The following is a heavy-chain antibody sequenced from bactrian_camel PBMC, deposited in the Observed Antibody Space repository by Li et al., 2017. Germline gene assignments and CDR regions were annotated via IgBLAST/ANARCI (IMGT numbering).Heavy chain of an antibody. D-gene: IGHD6*01. Sequence: HVQLVESGGGSVQAGGSLRLSYAYSVATRCMTWFRQAPGKEREGVARIDTGDGTTYYADSVKGRFTISRDNAKNTLYLQLNRLKTEDMAMYYCAARKAYGGSQPYESWSQGTQVTVS. CDR1: YSVATRC. V-gene: IGHV3S1*01. CDR3: AARKAYGGSQPYES. J-gene: IGHJ4*01. CDR2: IDTGDGTT.